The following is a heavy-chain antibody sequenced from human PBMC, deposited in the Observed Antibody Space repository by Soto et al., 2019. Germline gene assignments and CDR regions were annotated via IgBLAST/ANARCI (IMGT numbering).Heavy chain of an antibody. J-gene: IGHJ6*02. CDR3: ARVFPNCSGGSCYYYYYYGMDV. Sequence: ASVKVSCTASGYTFTSYDINWVRLATGQGLEWMGWIIPIFGTANYAQKFQGRVTITADESTSTAYMELSSLRSEDTAVYYCARVFPNCSGGSCYYYYYYGMDVWGQGTTVTVSS. D-gene: IGHD2-15*01. CDR2: IIPIFGTA. CDR1: GYTFTSYD. V-gene: IGHV1-69*13.